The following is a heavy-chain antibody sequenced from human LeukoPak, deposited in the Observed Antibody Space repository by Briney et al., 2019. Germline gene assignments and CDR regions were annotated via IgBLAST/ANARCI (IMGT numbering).Heavy chain of an antibody. V-gene: IGHV4-39*07. J-gene: IGHJ4*02. Sequence: SETLSLTCTVSGGSISSSSYYWGWIRQPPGKGLEWIGSIYYSGSTYYNPSLKSRVTISVDTSKNQFSLKLSSVTAADTAVYYCARAKGVGAVLDYWGQGTLVTVSS. CDR2: IYYSGST. CDR1: GGSISSSSYY. D-gene: IGHD1-26*01. CDR3: ARAKGVGAVLDY.